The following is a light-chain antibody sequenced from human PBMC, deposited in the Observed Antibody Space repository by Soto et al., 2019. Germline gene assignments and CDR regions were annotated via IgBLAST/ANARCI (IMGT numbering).Light chain of an antibody. V-gene: IGLV2-14*03. CDR3: SSYTSSSTLSTYV. Sequence: QSALTQPASVSGSPGQSITISCTGTSSDVGGYNYVSWYQHHPGKAPKLMIYDVSNRPSGVSNRFSGSKSGNTASLIISGLHAEDEADYYCSSYTSSSTLSTYVFGTGTKVPS. CDR1: SSDVGGYNY. J-gene: IGLJ1*01. CDR2: DVS.